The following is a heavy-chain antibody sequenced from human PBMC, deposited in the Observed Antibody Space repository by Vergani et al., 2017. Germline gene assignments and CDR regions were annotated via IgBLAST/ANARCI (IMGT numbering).Heavy chain of an antibody. D-gene: IGHD1-26*01. CDR1: GGSISSGGYY. V-gene: IGHV4-31*03. CDR2: IYYSGST. J-gene: IGHJ4*02. Sequence: QVQLQESGPGLVKPSQTLSLPCTVSGGSISSGGYYWSWIRQHPGKCLEWIGYIYYSGSTYYNPSLKSRVTISVDTSKNQFSLKLSAVTAADTAVYYCAREVYWGSARYFDYWGQGTLVTVSS. CDR3: AREVYWGSARYFDY.